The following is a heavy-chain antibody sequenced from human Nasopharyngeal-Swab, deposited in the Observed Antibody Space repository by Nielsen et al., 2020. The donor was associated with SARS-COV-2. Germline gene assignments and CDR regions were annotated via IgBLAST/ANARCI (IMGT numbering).Heavy chain of an antibody. V-gene: IGHV3-23*01. CDR3: AKAPYLRGLDV. J-gene: IGHJ6*02. D-gene: IGHD2-21*01. CDR2: ISGNDNTT. Sequence: ESLKISCAASGFTFSSYAMSWVRQAPGKGLEWVSIISGNDNTTYYADSVKDRFTISRDNSKNTLYLQTNSLRVEDTAVYYCAKAPYLRGLDVWGQGTTATVSS. CDR1: GFTFSSYA.